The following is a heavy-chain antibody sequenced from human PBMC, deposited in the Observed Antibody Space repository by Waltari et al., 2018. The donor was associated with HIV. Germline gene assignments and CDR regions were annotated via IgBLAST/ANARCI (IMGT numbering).Heavy chain of an antibody. D-gene: IGHD3-10*01. V-gene: IGHV3-30*03. CDR1: GPDFGSDG. J-gene: IGHJ4*02. CDR2: SSYEGMKK. Sequence: QVQLVESGGGVVQPGDVLRLSCAASGPDFGSDGMHWVRQAPGKGLEWLASSSYEGMKKFYGASLRGRLTISRDNSKKTLYLQRNTLRPEDTAIYFGARDSSQVHWFGESLALWGQGTLVIVSS. CDR3: ARDSSQVHWFGESLAL.